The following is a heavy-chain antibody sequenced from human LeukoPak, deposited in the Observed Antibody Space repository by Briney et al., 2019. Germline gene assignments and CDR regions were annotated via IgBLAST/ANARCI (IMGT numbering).Heavy chain of an antibody. V-gene: IGHV3-7*01. J-gene: IGHJ4*02. CDR2: IKADGSEE. CDR3: ARGTTIYDY. D-gene: IGHD1-7*01. Sequence: GGSMRLSCAASGFTFSSYWMSWDRQAPGKGLEWVANIKADGSEEYYVDSVKGRFTISRDNAKNSLYLQMNSLRAEDTAVYYCARGTTIYDYWGQGTLVTVSS. CDR1: GFTFSSYW.